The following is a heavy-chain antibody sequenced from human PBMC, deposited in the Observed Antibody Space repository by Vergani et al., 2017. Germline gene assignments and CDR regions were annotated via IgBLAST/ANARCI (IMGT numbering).Heavy chain of an antibody. CDR1: GYSFTTYW. Sequence: EVQLVQSGAGVKKPGESVKISCKCSGYSFTTYWIGWVPQMPGKGLEWMGIIYPGDSDTRYSPSFQGQVTISVDKSINTAYLQWNTLKASDTAVYYCGRLRKEQLQPPDYWGQGTLVTVSS. D-gene: IGHD1/OR15-1a*01. J-gene: IGHJ4*02. CDR3: GRLRKEQLQPPDY. CDR2: IYPGDSDT. V-gene: IGHV5-51*03.